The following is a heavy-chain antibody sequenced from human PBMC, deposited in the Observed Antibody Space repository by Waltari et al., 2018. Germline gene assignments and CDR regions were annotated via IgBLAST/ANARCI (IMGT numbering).Heavy chain of an antibody. CDR1: GSTCSSYG. CDR2: INPDGSER. CDR3: ARDSGRFYVDY. V-gene: IGHV3-7*01. Sequence: EVQLVESGGGWVQPGGSLRLSCGASGSTCSSYGMTGARQAPGKGLEWVANINPDGSERYYVDSVKGRFTISRDNAKNSLYLQVNSLGAEDTAIYYCARDSGRFYVDYWGQGTLLTVSS. D-gene: IGHD1-26*01. J-gene: IGHJ4*02.